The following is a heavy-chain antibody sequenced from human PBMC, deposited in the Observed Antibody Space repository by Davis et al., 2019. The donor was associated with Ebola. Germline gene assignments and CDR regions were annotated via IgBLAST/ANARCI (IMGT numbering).Heavy chain of an antibody. CDR1: GGSIGTSY. CDR2: IYYTGNT. V-gene: IGHV4-59*12. CDR3: ARALRDDMDV. J-gene: IGHJ6*02. Sequence: PLETLSLTCTVSGGSIGTSYWTWMRQPPGKGLDWIGNIYYTGNTNYNPSLRGRVTISVDTSKNQFSLKLSSVTAADTAVYYCARALRDDMDVWGQGTTVTVSS.